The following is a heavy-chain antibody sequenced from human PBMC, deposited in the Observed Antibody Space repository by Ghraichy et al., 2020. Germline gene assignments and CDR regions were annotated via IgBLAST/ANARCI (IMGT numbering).Heavy chain of an antibody. CDR3: ATSQHSTAWN. J-gene: IGHJ4*02. CDR2: INPAGTDT. CDR1: GVTSSNHW. Sequence: GGSLRLSCAASGVTSSNHWMSWARQAPGKGLGWVAHINPAGTDTYYGDSVKGRFTISRDNAENSLFLQLNSLRPGDTAVYFCATSQHSTAWNWGQGTLVTVSA. D-gene: IGHD6-19*01. V-gene: IGHV3-7*01.